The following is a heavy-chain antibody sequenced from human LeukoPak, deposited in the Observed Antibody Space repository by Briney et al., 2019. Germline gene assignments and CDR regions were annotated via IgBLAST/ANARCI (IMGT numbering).Heavy chain of an antibody. Sequence: PGGSLRLSCAASGFRFSTYWMTWVRQAPGKGLEWVANIKQDGSEKYYVDSVKGRFTVSRDNAKNSLYLEMNSLRAEDTAVYYCARRGYFEFWSGYFQRLEGWFDLWGQGTLVTVSS. CDR3: ARRGYFEFWSGYFQRLEGWFDL. CDR1: GFRFSTYW. V-gene: IGHV3-7*01. CDR2: IKQDGSEK. J-gene: IGHJ5*02. D-gene: IGHD3-3*01.